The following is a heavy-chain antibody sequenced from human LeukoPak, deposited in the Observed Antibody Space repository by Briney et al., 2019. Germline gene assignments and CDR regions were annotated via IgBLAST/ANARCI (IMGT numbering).Heavy chain of an antibody. D-gene: IGHD6-19*01. Sequence: GGSLRLSCVGSGFTFSNYWMQWVRQVSGKGLTWISYIKSDGSGTNYANSVKGRFTISRDNAKNTLYLQLSSLRAEDTAVYYCARSSSWGNWFDPWGQGTLVTVSS. V-gene: IGHV3-74*01. CDR1: GFTFSNYW. CDR2: IKSDGSGT. CDR3: ARSSSWGNWFDP. J-gene: IGHJ5*02.